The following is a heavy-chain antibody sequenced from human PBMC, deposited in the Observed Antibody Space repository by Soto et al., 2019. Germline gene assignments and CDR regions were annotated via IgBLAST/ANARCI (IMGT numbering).Heavy chain of an antibody. CDR1: GFTFSSHA. J-gene: IGHJ4*02. V-gene: IGHV3-23*01. Sequence: EVQLLESGGGLVQPGGSLRLSCAVSGFTFSSHAMSWVRQAPGKGLECVSSITGSGASSYYADSVKGRFTISRDKSKNTLYLQMNSLRAEDTAVYYCAKYLQFRGWLSAHTFDYGGQGTQVTVSS. D-gene: IGHD6-19*01. CDR2: ITGSGASS. CDR3: AKYLQFRGWLSAHTFDY.